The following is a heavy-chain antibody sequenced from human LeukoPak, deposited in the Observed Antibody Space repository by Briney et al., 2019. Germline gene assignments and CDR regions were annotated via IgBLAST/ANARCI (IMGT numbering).Heavy chain of an antibody. CDR1: GFTFSSYA. D-gene: IGHD6-19*01. J-gene: IGHJ4*02. V-gene: IGHV3-23*01. Sequence: GESLRLSCAASGFTFSSYAMSWVRQAPGKGLEWVSAISGSGGSTYYADSVKGRFTISRDNSKNTLYLQMNSLRAEDTAVYYCAKDPTSSGWYENFDYWGQGTLVTVSS. CDR2: ISGSGGST. CDR3: AKDPTSSGWYENFDY.